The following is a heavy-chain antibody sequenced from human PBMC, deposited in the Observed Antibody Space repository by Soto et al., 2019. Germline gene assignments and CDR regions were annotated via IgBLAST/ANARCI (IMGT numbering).Heavy chain of an antibody. CDR2: IGSGDT. Sequence: HVQLVQSGATQEKPGASVKVSCEALGYSFDSYAYSWVRQAPGQGLEWLGRIGSGDTNYAQRLHGRVTMTTDTATNTAYMEVRSVRYDDTALYYCARENDPYGFDLWGQGTMVTVS. V-gene: IGHV1-18*01. J-gene: IGHJ3*01. D-gene: IGHD3-16*01. CDR1: GYSFDSYA. CDR3: ARENDPYGFDL.